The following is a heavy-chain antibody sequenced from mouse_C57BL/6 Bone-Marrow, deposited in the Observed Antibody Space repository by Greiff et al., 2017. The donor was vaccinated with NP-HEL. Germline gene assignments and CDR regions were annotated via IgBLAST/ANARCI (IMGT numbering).Heavy chain of an antibody. J-gene: IGHJ3*01. CDR2: INPGSGGT. D-gene: IGHD1-1*01. CDR3: AIYYYGSSYWFAY. Sequence: QVQLQQSGAELVRPGTSVKVSCKASGYAFTNYLIEWVKQRPGQGLEWIGVINPGSGGTNYNEEFKGKATLTADKSSSTAYMQLSSLTSEDSAVYFCAIYYYGSSYWFAYWGQGTLVTVSA. CDR1: GYAFTNYL. V-gene: IGHV1-54*01.